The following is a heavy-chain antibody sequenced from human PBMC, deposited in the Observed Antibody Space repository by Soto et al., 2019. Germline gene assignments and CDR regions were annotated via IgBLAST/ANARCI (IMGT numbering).Heavy chain of an antibody. Sequence: EVQLVEAGGGLVKPGGSLRLSCAASGFTFSSYSMTWVRQAPGKGLEWVSSISSSSSYIYYADSVKGRFTISRDNAKNSLHLQMNSLRAEDTAVYYCARRRGFADYWGQGTLVTVSS. D-gene: IGHD5-12*01. V-gene: IGHV3-21*01. J-gene: IGHJ4*02. CDR2: ISSSSSYI. CDR1: GFTFSSYS. CDR3: ARRRGFADY.